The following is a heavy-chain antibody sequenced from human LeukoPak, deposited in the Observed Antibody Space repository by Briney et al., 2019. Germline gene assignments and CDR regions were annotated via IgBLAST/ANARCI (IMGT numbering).Heavy chain of an antibody. CDR1: GFTFSNYW. CDR3: VRDSRSGTSY. D-gene: IGHD3-10*01. CDR2: IRQDGSEK. V-gene: IGHV3-7*01. J-gene: IGHJ4*02. Sequence: GGSLRLSCAASGFTFSNYWMSWVRQAPGKGLEWVGNIRQDGSEKQYVDSVKGRFTTTRENAKNSLYLQMNSLRAEDMAVFFCVRDSRSGTSYWGQGTLVTVSS.